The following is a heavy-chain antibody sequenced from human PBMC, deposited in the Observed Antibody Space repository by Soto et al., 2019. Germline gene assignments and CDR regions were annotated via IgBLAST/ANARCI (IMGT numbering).Heavy chain of an antibody. V-gene: IGHV1-18*01. Sequence: QVQLVQSGDEVRKPGSSVKVSCKASGYIFVNYGIAWVRQAPGQGLEWRGWISPYSGNTHFASKVQGRLTMTTYTXXSTGYMDLGSLTSDDTAVYYCAMVDNYVTPTPQDVWGQGTTVTVSS. D-gene: IGHD3-16*01. J-gene: IGHJ6*02. CDR3: AMVDNYVTPTPQDV. CDR1: GYIFVNYG. CDR2: ISPYSGNT.